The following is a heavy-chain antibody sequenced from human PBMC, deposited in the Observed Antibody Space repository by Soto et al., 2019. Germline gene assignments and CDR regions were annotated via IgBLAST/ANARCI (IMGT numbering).Heavy chain of an antibody. CDR2: IYATGTT. CDR3: VRDGAKTLRDWFDP. J-gene: IGHJ5*02. V-gene: IGHV4-4*07. Sequence: SETLSLTCTFSVGSISGYYWSCIRKSAGKGLEWIGRIYATGTTDYNPSLKSRVMMSVDTSKKQFSLKLRSVTAADTAVYYCVRDGAKTLRDWFDPFGEGILVTV. CDR1: VGSISGYY. D-gene: IGHD1-26*01.